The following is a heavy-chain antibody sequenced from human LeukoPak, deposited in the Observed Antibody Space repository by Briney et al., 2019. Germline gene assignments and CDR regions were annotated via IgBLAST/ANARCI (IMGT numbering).Heavy chain of an antibody. V-gene: IGHV4-61*01. Sequence: SETLSLTCTVSGGSVSSGSYYWSWIRQPPGTGLEWIGYIYYSGSTNYNPSLKSRVTISVDTSKNQFSLKLSSVTAADTAVYYCARANSSGRRCFDYWGQGTLVTVSS. CDR2: IYYSGST. J-gene: IGHJ4*02. D-gene: IGHD6-19*01. CDR1: GGSVSSGSYY. CDR3: ARANSSGRRCFDY.